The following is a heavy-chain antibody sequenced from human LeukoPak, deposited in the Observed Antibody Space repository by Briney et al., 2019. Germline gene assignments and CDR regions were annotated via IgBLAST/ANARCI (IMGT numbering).Heavy chain of an antibody. V-gene: IGHV6-1*01. CDR3: ARDFGTIGWHTFDY. J-gene: IGHJ4*02. D-gene: IGHD6-19*01. CDR1: GDSVSSMNGA. CDR2: TYYRSKWYN. Sequence: SQTLSLTCVVSGDSVSSMNGAWNWIRQSPSRGLEWLGRTYYRSKWYNDYAESMEGRMTISQDTSKNQYSLHLNSVTPDDTAVYYCARDFGTIGWHTFDYWGQGTLVAVSS.